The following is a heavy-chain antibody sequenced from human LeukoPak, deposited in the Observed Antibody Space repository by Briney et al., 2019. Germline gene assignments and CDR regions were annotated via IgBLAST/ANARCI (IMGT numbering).Heavy chain of an antibody. CDR2: IIPIFGTA. CDR3: AREALAYSSSWYSLDY. V-gene: IGHV1-69*05. CDR1: GGTFSCYA. D-gene: IGHD6-13*01. J-gene: IGHJ4*02. Sequence: SVKVSCKASGGTFSCYAISWVRQAPGQGLEWMGGIIPIFGTANYAQKFQGRVTITTDESTSTAYMELSSLRSEDTAVYYCAREALAYSSSWYSLDYWGQGTLVTVSS.